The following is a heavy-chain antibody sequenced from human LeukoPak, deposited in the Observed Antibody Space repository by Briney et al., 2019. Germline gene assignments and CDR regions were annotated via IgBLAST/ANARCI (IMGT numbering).Heavy chain of an antibody. Sequence: GASVKVSCKASGYTFTSYDINWVRQATGQGLEWMGWMNPNSGNTGCAQKFQGRVTMTRNTSISTAYMELSSLRSEDTAVYYCAVLSPTLMTPPRGLHYYYGMDVWGQGTTVTVSS. CDR2: MNPNSGNT. V-gene: IGHV1-8*01. J-gene: IGHJ6*02. CDR3: AVLSPTLMTPPRGLHYYYGMDV. CDR1: GYTFTSYD. D-gene: IGHD2-15*01.